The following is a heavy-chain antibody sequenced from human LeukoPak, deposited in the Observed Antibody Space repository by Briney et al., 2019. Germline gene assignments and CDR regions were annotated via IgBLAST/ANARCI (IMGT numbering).Heavy chain of an antibody. CDR2: INPNSGGT. J-gene: IGHJ4*02. CDR1: GYTFTGYY. Sequence: GASVKVSCKTSGYTFTGYYMHWVRQAPGQGLEWMGWINPNSGGTNYAQKFQGRVTMTRDTSISTAYMELSRLRSDDTAVYYCLPESEVYGDYLDWGQGTLVTVSS. CDR3: LPESEVYGDYLD. D-gene: IGHD4-17*01. V-gene: IGHV1-2*02.